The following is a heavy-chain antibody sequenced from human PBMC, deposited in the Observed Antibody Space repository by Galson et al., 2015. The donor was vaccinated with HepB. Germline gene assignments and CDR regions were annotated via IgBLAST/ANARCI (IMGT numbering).Heavy chain of an antibody. CDR2: ISGSGGST. Sequence: SLRLSCAASGFTFSSYALSWVRHAPGKGLGWVSDISGSGGSTYYADSVKGRFTISSDNSKNTLYLQMNRLRAEDTAVYYCAKDLRGPPGPWGQGTLVTVSS. CDR3: AKDLRGPPGP. J-gene: IGHJ5*02. CDR1: GFTFSSYA. V-gene: IGHV3-23*01.